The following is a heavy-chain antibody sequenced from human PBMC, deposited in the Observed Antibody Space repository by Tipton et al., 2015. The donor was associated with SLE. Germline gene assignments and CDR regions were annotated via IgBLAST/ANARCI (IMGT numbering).Heavy chain of an antibody. J-gene: IGHJ4*02. V-gene: IGHV4-59*11. CDR3: AGAWQGYCSGGTCYVLDY. D-gene: IGHD2-15*01. Sequence: TLSLTCTVSGGSISSHYWSWIRQPPGKGLEWIGYISYSETTTYNPSLTSRVTISVDTSKNQFSLKLRSVTAADTAVYYCAGAWQGYCSGGTCYVLDYWGQGTLVTVSS. CDR2: ISYSETT. CDR1: GGSISSHY.